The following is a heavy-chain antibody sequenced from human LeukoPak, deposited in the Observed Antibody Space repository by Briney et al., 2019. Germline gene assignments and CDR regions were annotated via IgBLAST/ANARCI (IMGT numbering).Heavy chain of an antibody. D-gene: IGHD3-10*01. CDR3: AKYYGTYYYYMDV. V-gene: IGHV3-21*04. CDR1: GFTFSSYS. J-gene: IGHJ6*03. Sequence: GGSLRLSCAASGFTFSSYSMNWVRQAPGKGLEWVSSISSSSSYIYYADSVKGRFTISRDNSKNTLYLQMNSLRAEDTAVYYCAKYYGTYYYYMDVWGKGTTVTVSS. CDR2: ISSSSSYI.